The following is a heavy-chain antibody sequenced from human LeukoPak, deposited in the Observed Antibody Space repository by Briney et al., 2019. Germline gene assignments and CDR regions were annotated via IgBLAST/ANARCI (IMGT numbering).Heavy chain of an antibody. CDR2: ISGSGDST. CDR3: AKGPFGSGNYYNFDY. D-gene: IGHD3-10*01. Sequence: PGGSPRLSCAASGFTFSSYAMSWVRQAPGKGLEWVSVISGSGDSTYYADSVKGRFTISRDNSENTLYLQMNSLRAEDTAVYYCAKGPFGSGNYYNFDYWGQGTLVTVSS. V-gene: IGHV3-23*01. J-gene: IGHJ4*02. CDR1: GFTFSSYA.